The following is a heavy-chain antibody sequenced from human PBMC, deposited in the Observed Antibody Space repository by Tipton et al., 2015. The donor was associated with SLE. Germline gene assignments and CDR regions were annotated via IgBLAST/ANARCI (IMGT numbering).Heavy chain of an antibody. CDR3: ARGVAGYFYYCYLDV. Sequence: TLSLTCTVSGGSISGPYHCSWIRQAAGKGLEWMGRFDPNGSTRHNPSFQSRATMSMDTSKKQFAVVLSSVTAADTAVYYWARGVAGYFYYCYLDVWGKGTTVAIPS. CDR2: FDPNGST. CDR1: GGSISGPYH. V-gene: IGHV4-4*07. J-gene: IGHJ6*03.